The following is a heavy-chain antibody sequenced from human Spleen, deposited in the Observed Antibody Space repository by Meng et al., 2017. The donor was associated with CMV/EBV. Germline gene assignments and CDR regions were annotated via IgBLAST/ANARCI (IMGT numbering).Heavy chain of an antibody. D-gene: IGHD3-3*01. CDR3: ARGWRGDFWSGYLRTLDF. V-gene: IGHV3-21*01. CDR1: GFTFSSYA. J-gene: IGHJ4*02. CDR2: ISSGSTYI. Sequence: GESLKISCAASGFTFSSYAMHWVRQAPGEGLEWVSVISSGSTYIYYADSMKGRFTVSRDNAKNSLYLQMDSLRGEDTAVYYCARGWRGDFWSGYLRTLDFWGQGTLVTVSS.